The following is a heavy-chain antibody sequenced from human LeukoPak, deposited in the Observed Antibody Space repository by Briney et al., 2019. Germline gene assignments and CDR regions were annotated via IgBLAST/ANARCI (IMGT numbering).Heavy chain of an antibody. Sequence: PGRSLRLSCAASGLTFSRYAMHWVRQAPGKGLEWVAVISYDGSNKYYADSVKGRFTISRDNSKNTLYLQMNSLRAEDTAVYYCARDSRYGSGSYGELTPFDYWGQGTLVTVSS. CDR1: GLTFSRYA. D-gene: IGHD3-10*01. CDR2: ISYDGSNK. CDR3: ARDSRYGSGSYGELTPFDY. V-gene: IGHV3-30*04. J-gene: IGHJ4*02.